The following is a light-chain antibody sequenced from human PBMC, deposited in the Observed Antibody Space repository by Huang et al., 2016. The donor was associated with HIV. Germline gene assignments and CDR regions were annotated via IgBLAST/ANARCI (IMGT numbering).Light chain of an antibody. J-gene: IGKJ3*01. V-gene: IGKV3-20*01. Sequence: EIVLTQSPGTLSLSPGERATLSCRASQTLSSNYLAWYHQKSGQAPRLLSYGASNRATDIPDRFSGSGSGTDFTLTISRLEPEDFAVYYCQQYGDSPSFTFGPGTKVDI. CDR1: QTLSSNY. CDR3: QQYGDSPSFT. CDR2: GAS.